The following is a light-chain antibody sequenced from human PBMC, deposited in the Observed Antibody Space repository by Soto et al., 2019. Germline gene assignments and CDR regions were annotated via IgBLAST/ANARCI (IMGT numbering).Light chain of an antibody. CDR2: TAS. Sequence: DIQLTQSPSFLSASVGDRVTITCRASHGISSYLAWYQQKRGKAPKLLIYTASTLQSGVPSRFSGRASGTEFTLTISSLQPEDFATYYCQQLYGYPLTFGGGTKVEIK. V-gene: IGKV1-9*01. J-gene: IGKJ4*01. CDR3: QQLYGYPLT. CDR1: HGISSY.